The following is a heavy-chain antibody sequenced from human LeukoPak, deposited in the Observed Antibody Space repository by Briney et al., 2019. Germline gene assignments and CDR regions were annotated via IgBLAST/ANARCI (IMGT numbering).Heavy chain of an antibody. CDR3: ARAHHYRSRPSLARNYYYMDV. J-gene: IGHJ6*03. V-gene: IGHV1-69*05. Sequence: SVKVSCKASGGTFSSYAISWVRQAPGQGLEWMGGIIPIFGTANYAQKFQGRVTMTRDTSISTAYMELSRLRSDDTAVYYCARAHHYRSRPSLARNYYYMDVWGKGTTVTVSS. CDR2: IIPIFGTA. CDR1: GGTFSSYA. D-gene: IGHD3-16*01.